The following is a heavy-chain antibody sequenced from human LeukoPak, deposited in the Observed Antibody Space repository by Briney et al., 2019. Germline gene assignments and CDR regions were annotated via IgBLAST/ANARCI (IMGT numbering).Heavy chain of an antibody. V-gene: IGHV4-59*08. CDR1: GGSIRIYY. Sequence: SETLSLTCTVSGGSIRIYYWSWIRQPPGKGLECIGYIYDSGDTKYDPSLKSRVTMSIDTSKKQFSLQLTSVTAADTAVYYCARPGPNWYFDLWGRGTLVTVSS. CDR3: ARPGPNWYFDL. CDR2: IYDSGDT. J-gene: IGHJ2*01.